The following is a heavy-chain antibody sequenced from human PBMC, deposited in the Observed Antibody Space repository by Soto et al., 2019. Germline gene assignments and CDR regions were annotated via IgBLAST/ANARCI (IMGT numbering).Heavy chain of an antibody. V-gene: IGHV4-31*03. CDR3: ARDRRGYSYPYYYGMDV. CDR1: GGSISSGGYY. CDR2: IYYSGST. Sequence: QVQLQESGPGLVKPSKTLSLTCTVSGGSISSGGYYWSWIRQHPGKGLEWIGYIYYSGSTYYNPSLKSRVTISVDTSKNQLSLKLSSVTAADTAVYYCARDRRGYSYPYYYGMDVWGQGTTVTVSS. D-gene: IGHD5-18*01. J-gene: IGHJ6*02.